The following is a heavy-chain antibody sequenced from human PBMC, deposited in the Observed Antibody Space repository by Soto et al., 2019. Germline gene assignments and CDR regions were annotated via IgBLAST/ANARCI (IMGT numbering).Heavy chain of an antibody. V-gene: IGHV1-18*01. J-gene: IGHJ4*02. Sequence: GASVKVSCKASGYTFTSYGISWVRQAPGQGLAWMGWISGYNGDTNYAQKFQGRVTLTTDTSTSTAYLEVMTLRSDDTAVYYCAREGGYHDFDYWGLGTLVTVSS. CDR1: GYTFTSYG. CDR3: AREGGYHDFDY. D-gene: IGHD3-16*01. CDR2: ISGYNGDT.